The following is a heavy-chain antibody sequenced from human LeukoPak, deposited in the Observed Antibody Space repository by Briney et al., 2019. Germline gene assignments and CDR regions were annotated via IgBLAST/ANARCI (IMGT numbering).Heavy chain of an antibody. D-gene: IGHD6-19*01. CDR1: GFTFSSYA. J-gene: IGHJ4*02. CDR2: ISGSGGST. V-gene: IGHV3-23*01. Sequence: GGSLRLSCAASGFTFSSYAMSWVRQAPGKGLEWVSAISGSGGSTYYADSVTGRFTISRDNSKNTLYLQMNSLRAEDTAVYYCASRGWYGPFDYWGQGTLVTVSS. CDR3: ASRGWYGPFDY.